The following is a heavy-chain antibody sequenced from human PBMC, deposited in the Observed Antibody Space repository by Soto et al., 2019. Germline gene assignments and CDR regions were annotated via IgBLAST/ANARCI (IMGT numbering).Heavy chain of an antibody. D-gene: IGHD6-19*01. CDR3: ARQGGSSSGWYNYYYYYGMDV. V-gene: IGHV4-39*01. CDR1: GGSIGSSSYY. J-gene: IGHJ6*02. CDR2: IYYSGST. Sequence: SETLSLTCTVSGGSIGSSSYYWGWIRQPPGKGLEWIGSIYYSGSTYYNPSLKSRVTISVDTSKNQFSLKLSSVTAADTAVYYCARQGGSSSGWYNYYYYYGMDVWGQGTTVTVSS.